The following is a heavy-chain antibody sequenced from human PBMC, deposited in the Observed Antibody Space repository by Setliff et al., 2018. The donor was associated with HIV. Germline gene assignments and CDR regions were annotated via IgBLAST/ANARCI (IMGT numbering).Heavy chain of an antibody. J-gene: IGHJ4*02. D-gene: IGHD1-26*01. Sequence: GESLKISCKGSGYTFTNYWIGWVRQMPGKGLEWMGIIYPGDSGTRYSPSFQGQVSISADKSISTAYLQWSSLRASDTATYYCARRDSGSYYGRLEYWGQGTLVTVS. CDR2: IYPGDSGT. V-gene: IGHV5-51*01. CDR3: ARRDSGSYYGRLEY. CDR1: GYTFTNYW.